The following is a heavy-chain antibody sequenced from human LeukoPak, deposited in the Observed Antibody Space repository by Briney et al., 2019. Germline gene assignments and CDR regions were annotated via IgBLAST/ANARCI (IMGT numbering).Heavy chain of an antibody. V-gene: IGHV3-33*01. CDR3: ARYRSGTNDY. CDR2: IWYDGSQR. D-gene: IGHD1-14*01. J-gene: IGHJ4*02. CDR1: GFTFRIFG. Sequence: GVSLRLSCAASGFTFRIFGMHWGPHGPGKGRGCLAVIWYDGSQRYHADSVKGRFTISRDNSKNTVYLQMNSLRAEDTALYYCARYRSGTNDYWGRGTLVIVSS.